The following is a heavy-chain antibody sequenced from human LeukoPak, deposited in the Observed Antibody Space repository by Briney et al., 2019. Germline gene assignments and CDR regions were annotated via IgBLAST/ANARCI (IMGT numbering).Heavy chain of an antibody. V-gene: IGHV1-18*01. Sequence: ASVKVSCRTSGYSFILYGISWVRQAPGQGPELMVWISTSTGDTKYTQKFQGRVTLTTDTSTSTAYMELSSLRSDDTAVYYCARDDNYGIFVNVDYWGQGTLVTVSS. CDR1: GYSFILYG. CDR2: ISTSTGDT. J-gene: IGHJ4*02. CDR3: ARDDNYGIFVNVDY. D-gene: IGHD4-11*01.